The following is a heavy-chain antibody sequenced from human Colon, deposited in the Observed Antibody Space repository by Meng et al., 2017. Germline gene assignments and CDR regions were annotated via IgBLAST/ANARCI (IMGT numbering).Heavy chain of an antibody. J-gene: IGHJ4*02. V-gene: IGHV3-48*03. CDR3: ARISYFENYFDY. CDR1: GFTFSSYE. CDR2: ISSSGTTI. D-gene: IGHD3-9*01. Sequence: GESLKISCAASGFTFSSYEFNWVRQAPGKGLEWVSYISSSGTTIYYADSVKGRFTISRDNAKNSLFLQMDSLKAEDTAIYYCARISYFENYFDYWGQGTLVTVSS.